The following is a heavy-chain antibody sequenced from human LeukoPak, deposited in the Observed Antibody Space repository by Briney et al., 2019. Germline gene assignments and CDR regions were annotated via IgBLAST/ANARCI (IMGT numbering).Heavy chain of an antibody. CDR1: GYTSTGYY. V-gene: IGHV1-2*02. CDR3: ARGVYVDSSGYYYSYFLNWFDP. CDR2: INPNSGGT. Sequence: ASVKVSCQASGYTSTGYYMHWVRQAPGQGLEWMGWINPNSGGTNYAQKFQGRVTMTRDTSISTAYMELSRLRSDDTAVYYCARGVYVDSSGYYYSYFLNWFDPWGQGTLVTVSS. D-gene: IGHD3-22*01. J-gene: IGHJ5*02.